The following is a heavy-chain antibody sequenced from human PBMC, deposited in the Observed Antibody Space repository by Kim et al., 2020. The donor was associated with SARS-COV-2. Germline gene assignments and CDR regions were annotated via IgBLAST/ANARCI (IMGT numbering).Heavy chain of an antibody. D-gene: IGHD3-3*01. CDR3: ARDIKVLGSYDFWSGYYDDMTFDY. V-gene: IGHV1-18*04. J-gene: IGHJ4*02. Sequence: ASVKVSCKASGYTFTSYGISWVRQAPGQGLEWMGWISAYNGNTNYAQKLQGRVTMTTDTSTSTAYMELRSLRSDDTAVYYCARDIKVLGSYDFWSGYYDDMTFDYWGQGTLVTVSS. CDR1: GYTFTSYG. CDR2: ISAYNGNT.